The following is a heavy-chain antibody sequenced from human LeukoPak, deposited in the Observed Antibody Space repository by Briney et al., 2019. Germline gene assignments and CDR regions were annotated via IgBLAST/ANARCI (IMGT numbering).Heavy chain of an antibody. CDR3: AREVVVVGAHFDY. Sequence: GASVKVSCKASGYTFTSIAVNWVRQAPGQGLEWMGWINTNTGNPTYAQGFTGRFVFSLDTSVSTAYLQISSLKAEDTAVYYCAREVVVVGAHFDYWGQGTLVTVSS. V-gene: IGHV7-4-1*02. CDR2: INTNTGNP. D-gene: IGHD3-22*01. CDR1: GYTFTSIA. J-gene: IGHJ4*02.